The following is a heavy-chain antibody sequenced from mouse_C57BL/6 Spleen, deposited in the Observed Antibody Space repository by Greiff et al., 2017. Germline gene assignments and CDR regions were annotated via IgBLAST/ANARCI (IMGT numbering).Heavy chain of an antibody. J-gene: IGHJ3*01. V-gene: IGHV1-42*01. CDR3: ARKGSSGDVPFAY. Sequence: VQLQQSGPELVKPGASVKISCKASGYSFTGYYMNWVKQSPEKSLEWIGEINPSTGGTTYNQKFKAKATLTVDKSSSTAYMQLKSLTSEDSAVYYCARKGSSGDVPFAYWGQGTLVTVSA. CDR2: INPSTGGT. CDR1: GYSFTGYY. D-gene: IGHD3-2*02.